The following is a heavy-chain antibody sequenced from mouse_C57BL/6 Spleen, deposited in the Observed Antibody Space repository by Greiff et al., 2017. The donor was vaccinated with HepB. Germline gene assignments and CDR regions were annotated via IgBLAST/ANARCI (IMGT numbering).Heavy chain of an antibody. CDR3: ARSGKDYDENYVDY. CDR2: IDPSDSET. D-gene: IGHD2-4*01. CDR1: GYTFTSYW. J-gene: IGHJ2*01. Sequence: VQLQQSGAELVRPGSSVKLSCKASGYTFTSYWMHWVKQRPIQGLEWIGNIDPSDSETHYNQKFKDKATLTVDKSSSTAYMQLSSLTSEDSAVYYCARSGKDYDENYVDYWGQGTTLTVSS. V-gene: IGHV1-52*01.